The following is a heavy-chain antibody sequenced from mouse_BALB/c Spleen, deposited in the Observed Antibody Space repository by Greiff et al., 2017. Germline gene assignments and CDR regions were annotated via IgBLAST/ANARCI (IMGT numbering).Heavy chain of an antibody. Sequence: EVKLMESGPGLVKPSQSLSLTCTVTGYSITSDYAWNWIRQFPGNKLEWMGYISYSGSTSYNPSLKSRISITRDTSKNQFFLQLNSVTTEDTATYYCARGYYGNYFDYWGQGTTLTVSS. J-gene: IGHJ2*01. CDR2: ISYSGST. CDR3: ARGYYGNYFDY. CDR1: GYSITSDYA. V-gene: IGHV3-2*02. D-gene: IGHD2-1*01.